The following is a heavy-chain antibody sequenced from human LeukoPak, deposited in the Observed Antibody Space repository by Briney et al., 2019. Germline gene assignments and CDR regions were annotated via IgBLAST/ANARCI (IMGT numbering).Heavy chain of an antibody. CDR3: ARGVVPAASFDP. CDR2: IYHSGST. D-gene: IGHD2-2*01. J-gene: IGHJ5*02. V-gene: IGHV4-59*12. Sequence: KTSETLSLTCTVSGGSISSYYWSWIRQPPGKGLEWIGYIYHSGSTYYNPSLKSRVTISVDRSKNQFSLKLSSVTAADTAVYYCARGVVPAASFDPWGQGTLVTVSS. CDR1: GGSISSYY.